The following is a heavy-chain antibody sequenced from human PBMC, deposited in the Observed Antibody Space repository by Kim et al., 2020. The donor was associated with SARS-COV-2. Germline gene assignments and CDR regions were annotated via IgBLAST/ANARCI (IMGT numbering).Heavy chain of an antibody. J-gene: IGHJ6*02. CDR3: ARDIEEANYYGMDV. Sequence: EDSGKGRFTISRDNAKNTLYLKMNSLRAEDTAVYYCARDIEEANYYGMDVWGQGTTVTVSS. D-gene: IGHD3-16*02. V-gene: IGHV3-74*01.